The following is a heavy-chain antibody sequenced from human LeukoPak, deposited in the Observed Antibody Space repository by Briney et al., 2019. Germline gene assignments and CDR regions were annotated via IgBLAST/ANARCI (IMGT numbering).Heavy chain of an antibody. Sequence: ASVKVSCKTSGYTFSNYDIYWVRQAPGQGLECMGWISGYTGDTKYAEIFQGRFTVTTDTSTNTAYMELRSLTYDDTAVYYCARQYSSSFDYWGQGTLVTVSS. V-gene: IGHV1-18*01. CDR3: ARQYSSSFDY. CDR2: ISGYTGDT. J-gene: IGHJ4*02. CDR1: GYTFSNYD. D-gene: IGHD6-13*01.